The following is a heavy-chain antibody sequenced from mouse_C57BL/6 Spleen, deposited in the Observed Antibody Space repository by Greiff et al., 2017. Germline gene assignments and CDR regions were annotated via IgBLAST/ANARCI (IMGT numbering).Heavy chain of an antibody. J-gene: IGHJ2*01. D-gene: IGHD1-1*01. CDR2: IDPEGGDT. Sequence: EVQLVESGAELVRPGASVKLSCTASGFNIKDYYMHWVQQRPEQGLEWIGRIDPEGGDTDYAPKFQGKATMTADTSSNTAYLQLSSLTSEDTADYYCTTGYGRSYVDYWGKGTTHTVSS. CDR1: GFNIKDYY. V-gene: IGHV14-1*01. CDR3: TTGYGRSYVDY.